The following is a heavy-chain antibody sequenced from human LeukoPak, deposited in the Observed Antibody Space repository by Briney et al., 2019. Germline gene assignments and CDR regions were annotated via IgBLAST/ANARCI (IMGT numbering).Heavy chain of an antibody. D-gene: IGHD3-10*01. CDR1: GFTFSSHG. CDR2: IWYDGSRT. Sequence: GSLRLSCAASGFTFSSHGMQWVRQAPGKGLEWVALIWYDGSRTNYVDSVMGRFTISRDSSKNTLYLQMDNLRVEDTAVYFCAKDLSYGSLWFDPWGQGTLVTVSS. J-gene: IGHJ5*02. CDR3: AKDLSYGSLWFDP. V-gene: IGHV3-33*06.